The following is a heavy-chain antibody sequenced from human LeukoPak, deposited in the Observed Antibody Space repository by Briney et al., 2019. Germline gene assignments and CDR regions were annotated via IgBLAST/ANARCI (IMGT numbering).Heavy chain of an antibody. V-gene: IGHV4-34*01. D-gene: IGHD5-24*01. J-gene: IGHJ4*02. Sequence: SETLSLTCAVYGGSFSGYYWSWIRQPPGKGPEWIGEINHSGSTNYNPSLKSRVTISVDTSKNQFSLKLSSVTAADTAVYYCARSGYRAVDYWGQGTLVTVSS. CDR3: ARSGYRAVDY. CDR2: INHSGST. CDR1: GGSFSGYY.